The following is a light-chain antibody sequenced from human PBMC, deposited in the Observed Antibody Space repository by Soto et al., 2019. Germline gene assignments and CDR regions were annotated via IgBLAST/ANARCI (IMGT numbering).Light chain of an antibody. CDR3: SSYTSSSPYV. V-gene: IGLV2-14*01. Sequence: LTQPASVSGSPGQSITISCTGTSSDVGGYNYVSWYQQHPGKAPKLMIYEVSNRPSGVSNRFSGSKSGNTASLTISGLQAEDEADYYCSSYTSSSPYVFGTGTKVTVL. CDR2: EVS. J-gene: IGLJ1*01. CDR1: SSDVGGYNY.